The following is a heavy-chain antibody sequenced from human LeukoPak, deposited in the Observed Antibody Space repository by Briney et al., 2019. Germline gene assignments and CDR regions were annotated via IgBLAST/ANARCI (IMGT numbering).Heavy chain of an antibody. CDR1: GVSFSGYY. D-gene: IGHD6-6*01. CDR3: ARGLGRRRIIKVAARAFDI. Sequence: SETLSLTCAVYGVSFSGYYWSWIRQPPGKGLEWIGEINHSGSTNYNPSLKSRVTISVDTSKNQFSLKLSSVTAADTAVYYCARGLGRRRIIKVAARAFDIWGQGTMVTVSS. CDR2: INHSGST. V-gene: IGHV4-34*01. J-gene: IGHJ3*02.